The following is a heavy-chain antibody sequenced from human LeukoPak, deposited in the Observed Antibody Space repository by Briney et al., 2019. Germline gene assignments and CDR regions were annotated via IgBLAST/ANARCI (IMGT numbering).Heavy chain of an antibody. CDR1: GFTFSNAW. CDR3: TTLVEYYYDSSGYPSDY. CDR2: IKSKTDGGTT. Sequence: GGSLRLSCAASGFTFSNAWMSWVRQAPGKGLEWVGRIKSKTDGGTTDYAAPVKGRFTISRDDSKNTLYLQRNGLKTEDTAVYYCTTLVEYYYDSSGYPSDYWGQGTLVTVSS. D-gene: IGHD3-22*01. V-gene: IGHV3-15*01. J-gene: IGHJ4*02.